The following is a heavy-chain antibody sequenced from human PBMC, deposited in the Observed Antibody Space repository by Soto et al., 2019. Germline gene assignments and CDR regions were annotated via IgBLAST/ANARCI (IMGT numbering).Heavy chain of an antibody. V-gene: IGHV1-2*02. CDR1: GYSFTGYY. CDR2: VKPSTGGT. Sequence: ASVKVSCKASGYSFTGYYVHWVRQAPGQGLEWMGWVKPSTGGTDYAQKFQGRITMTRDTSSSTAYMEVSSLRTDDTAVYYCARDLYGSGWYYFDFWGQGTLVTAPQ. D-gene: IGHD6-13*01. J-gene: IGHJ4*02. CDR3: ARDLYGSGWYYFDF.